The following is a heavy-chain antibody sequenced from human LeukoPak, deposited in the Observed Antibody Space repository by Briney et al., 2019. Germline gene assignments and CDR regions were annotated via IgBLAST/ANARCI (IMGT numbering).Heavy chain of an antibody. CDR2: ISMDGGSA. J-gene: IGHJ4*02. Sequence: GGSLRLSCAASGCTFDDYIMHSVRQSPGKGQEWVSLISMDGGSAYYADSVRGRFAISRDNSKNTLYLQMNSLRAEDTAVYYCAKDPRGGATAWDYWGQGTLVTVSS. V-gene: IGHV3-43D*03. CDR1: GCTFDDYI. D-gene: IGHD1-26*01. CDR3: AKDPRGGATAWDY.